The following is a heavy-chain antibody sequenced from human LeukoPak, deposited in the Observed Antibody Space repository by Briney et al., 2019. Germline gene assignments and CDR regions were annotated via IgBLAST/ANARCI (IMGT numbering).Heavy chain of an antibody. J-gene: IGHJ4*02. CDR3: ARDSLSLDYFDY. CDR2: IYSGGST. V-gene: IGHV3-53*01. CDR1: GFTVSSNY. Sequence: GGSLRLSCAASGFTVSSNYMSWVRQAPGKGLEWVSVIYSGGSTYYADSVTGRFTISRDNSKNTLYLQMNSLRAEDTAVYYCARDSLSLDYFDYWGQGTLVTVSS. D-gene: IGHD3-10*01.